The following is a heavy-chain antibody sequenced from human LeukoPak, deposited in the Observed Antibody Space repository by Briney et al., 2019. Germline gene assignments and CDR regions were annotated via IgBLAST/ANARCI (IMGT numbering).Heavy chain of an antibody. CDR3: ASTRLVDSGWDY. J-gene: IGHJ4*02. CDR1: GGSFSCYY. D-gene: IGHD6-19*01. Sequence: PSETLSLTCAVYGGSFSCYYLSLSRQRPGEGLDWVGEINHSGSTNYNPSLKSRVTISVDTSKNQFSLKLSSVTAADTAVYYCASTRLVDSGWDYWGQGTLVTVSS. CDR2: INHSGST. V-gene: IGHV4-34*01.